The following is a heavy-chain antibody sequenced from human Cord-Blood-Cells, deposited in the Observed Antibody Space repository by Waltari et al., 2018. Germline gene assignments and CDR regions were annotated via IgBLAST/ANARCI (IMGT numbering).Heavy chain of an antibody. J-gene: IGHJ4*02. CDR1: GLTVSSTY. CDR3: ARVPSSGWHPDY. V-gene: IGHV3-53*01. D-gene: IGHD6-19*01. Sequence: EVELVESGGVLILPGGSRSRSCAASGLTVSSTYMSGVRQSPGKGRGWGSVIYSGGSTYHADSVKGRFTISRDNSKNTLYLQMNSLRAEDTAVYYCARVPSSGWHPDYWGQGTLVTVSS. CDR2: IYSGGST.